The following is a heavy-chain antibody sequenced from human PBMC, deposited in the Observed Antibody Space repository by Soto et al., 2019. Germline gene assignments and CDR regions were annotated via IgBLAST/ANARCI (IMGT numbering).Heavy chain of an antibody. CDR3: ARFSGGRYNTCYFYYGMDV. V-gene: IGHV1-18*03. D-gene: IGHD2-15*01. CDR1: GYTYTSYV. Sequence: GASVKVSCKASGYTYTSYVISVVRQPRGQELAWMGLIRAYNSKTKYAHKLQGRVTMTTVTTTSTDYMELRSLRSDGMAVYYSARFSGGRYNTCYFYYGMDVWGQGTTVTVSS. CDR2: IRAYNSKT. J-gene: IGHJ6*02.